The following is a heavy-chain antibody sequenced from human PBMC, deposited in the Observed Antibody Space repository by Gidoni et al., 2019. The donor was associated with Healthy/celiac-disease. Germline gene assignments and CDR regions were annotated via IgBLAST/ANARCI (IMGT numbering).Heavy chain of an antibody. CDR3: TRGYSGYDYYFDY. J-gene: IGHJ4*02. CDR2: IRSKAYGGTT. Sequence: EVQLVESGGGLVQPGRSLRLSCTASVFPLGAYAMSWVRQAPGKGLEWVGVIRSKAYGGTTEYAESVKGRFTISRDDSKSIAYLQMNSLKTEDTAVYYCTRGYSGYDYYFDYWGQGTLVTVSS. CDR1: VFPLGAYA. V-gene: IGHV3-49*04. D-gene: IGHD5-12*01.